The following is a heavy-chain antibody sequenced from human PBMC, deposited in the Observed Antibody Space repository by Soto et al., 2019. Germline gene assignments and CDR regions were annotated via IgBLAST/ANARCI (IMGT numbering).Heavy chain of an antibody. CDR3: ARTYYYDSSGYYYGLDY. D-gene: IGHD3-22*01. V-gene: IGHV5-51*01. CDR1: GYSFTSYW. Sequence: PGESLQISCKGSGYSFTSYWIGWVRQMPGKGLEWMGIIYPGDSDTRYSPSFQGQVTISADKSISTAYLQWSSLKASDTAMYYCARTYYYDSSGYYYGLDYWGQGTLVTVSS. J-gene: IGHJ4*02. CDR2: IYPGDSDT.